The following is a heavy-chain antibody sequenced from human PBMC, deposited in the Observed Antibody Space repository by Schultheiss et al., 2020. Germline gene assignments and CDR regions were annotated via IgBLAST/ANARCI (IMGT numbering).Heavy chain of an antibody. CDR1: GGSFSGYY. D-gene: IGHD6-19*01. V-gene: IGHV4-34*01. Sequence: SETLSLTCAVYGGSFSGYYWSWIRQPPGKGLEWIGEINHSGSTNYNPSLKSRVTISVDTSKNQFSLKLSSVTAADTAVYYCARWGGSGWGRRYYFDYWGQGTLVTVSS. CDR2: INHSGST. J-gene: IGHJ4*02. CDR3: ARWGGSGWGRRYYFDY.